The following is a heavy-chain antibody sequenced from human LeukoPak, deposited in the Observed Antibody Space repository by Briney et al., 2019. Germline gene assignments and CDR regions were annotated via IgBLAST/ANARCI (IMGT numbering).Heavy chain of an antibody. Sequence: SDTLSLTCTVSGGSLSGSYWSWIRQPPGQGLEWIAYIHSGGYTNYNPSLRSRVTISVDTSKNQFSLDVSSLSAADTARYYCTQRQGPMSGNYDYFDPWGQGILVTVSS. CDR1: GGSLSGSY. J-gene: IGHJ5*02. D-gene: IGHD1-26*01. CDR2: IHSGGYT. CDR3: TQRQGPMSGNYDYFDP. V-gene: IGHV4-4*09.